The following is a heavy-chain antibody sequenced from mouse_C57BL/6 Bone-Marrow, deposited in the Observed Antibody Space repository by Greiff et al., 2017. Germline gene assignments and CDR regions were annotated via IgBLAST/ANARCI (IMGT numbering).Heavy chain of an antibody. D-gene: IGHD2-13*01. CDR1: GFTFSDYG. J-gene: IGHJ2*01. V-gene: IGHV5-17*01. Sequence: EVMLVESGGGLVTPGGSLQLSCAASGFTFSDYGMHWVRQAPEKGLEWVAYISSGSSTIYYADTVKGRFTISRDNAKNTLFLQMTSLRSEATAMYYCARGTRDYWGQGTTLTVSS. CDR2: ISSGSSTI. CDR3: ARGTRDY.